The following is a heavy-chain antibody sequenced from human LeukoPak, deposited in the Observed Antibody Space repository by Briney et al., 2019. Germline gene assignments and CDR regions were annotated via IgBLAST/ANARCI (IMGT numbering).Heavy chain of an antibody. Sequence: GGSLRLSCAASGFTFSSYSMNWVRQAPGKGLEWVSYISSSSSTIYYADSVKGRFTISRDNAKNSLYLQMNSLRAEDTAVYYCARGLSRGFPSGGFDYWGQGTLVTVSS. V-gene: IGHV3-48*01. D-gene: IGHD2-8*02. CDR3: ARGLSRGFPSGGFDY. CDR1: GFTFSSYS. CDR2: ISSSSSTI. J-gene: IGHJ4*02.